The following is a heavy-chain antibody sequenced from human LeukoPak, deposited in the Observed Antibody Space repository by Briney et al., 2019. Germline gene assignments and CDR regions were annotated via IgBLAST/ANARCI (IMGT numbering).Heavy chain of an antibody. J-gene: IGHJ5*02. V-gene: IGHV4-30-4*08. D-gene: IGHD3-22*01. CDR2: IYYSGST. CDR1: GGSISSGGYY. Sequence: SETLSLTRTVSGGSISSGGYYWSWIRQHPGKGLEWIGYIYYSGSTYYNPSLKSRATISVDTSKNQFSLKLSSVTAADTAVYYCARPYYYDSRIDPWGQGTLVTVSS. CDR3: ARPYYYDSRIDP.